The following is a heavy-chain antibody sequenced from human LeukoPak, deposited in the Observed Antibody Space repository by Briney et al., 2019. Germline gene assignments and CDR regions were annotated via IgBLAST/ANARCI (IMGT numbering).Heavy chain of an antibody. CDR1: GGSISSYY. V-gene: IGHV4-59*01. CDR3: ARCLDYYDSSGYYFDAFDI. J-gene: IGHJ3*02. Sequence: SETLSLTCTVSGGSISSYYWSWIRQPPGKGLEWIGYIYYSGSTNYNPSLKSRVTISVDTSKNQFSLKLSSVTAADTAVYYCARCLDYYDSSGYYFDAFDIWGQGTMVTVSS. CDR2: IYYSGST. D-gene: IGHD3-22*01.